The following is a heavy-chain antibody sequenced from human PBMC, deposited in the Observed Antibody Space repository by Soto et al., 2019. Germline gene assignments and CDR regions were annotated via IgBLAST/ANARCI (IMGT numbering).Heavy chain of an antibody. Sequence: GTLRLSCATSGFTLNSYWMYWVRQAPGKGLVWVARIKNGGDDTYYADSVKGRFTISRDNSKNTPYLQMNSLRAEDTAVYYCARSGELLPYYYGMDVWGPGTTVTVS. D-gene: IGHD1-26*01. CDR2: IKNGGDDT. J-gene: IGHJ6*02. CDR1: GFTLNSYW. CDR3: ARSGELLPYYYGMDV. V-gene: IGHV3-74*01.